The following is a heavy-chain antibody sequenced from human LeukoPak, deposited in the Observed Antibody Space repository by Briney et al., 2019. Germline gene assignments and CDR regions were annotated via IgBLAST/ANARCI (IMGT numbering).Heavy chain of an antibody. CDR1: GFIFSNYV. Sequence: SGGSLRLSCAASGFIFSNYVMSWVRQAPGKGLEWVSSISSSSSYIYYADSVKGRFTISRDNAKNSLYLQMNSLRAEDTAVYYCASHGPRGDYWGQGTLVTVSS. J-gene: IGHJ4*02. D-gene: IGHD3-10*01. CDR3: ASHGPRGDY. V-gene: IGHV3-21*01. CDR2: ISSSSSYI.